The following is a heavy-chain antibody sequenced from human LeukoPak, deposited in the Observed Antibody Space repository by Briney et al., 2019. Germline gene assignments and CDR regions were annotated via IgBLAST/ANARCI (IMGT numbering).Heavy chain of an antibody. CDR2: INPNSGGT. Sequence: GASVKVSCKASGYTFTGYYMHWVRQAPGQGLEWMGWINPNSGGTNYAQKCQGRVTMTRDTSISTAYMELSRLRSDDKAVYYCARDYYGSGSYYNGALDAFDIWGQGTMVTVSS. D-gene: IGHD3-10*01. CDR3: ARDYYGSGSYYNGALDAFDI. J-gene: IGHJ3*02. CDR1: GYTFTGYY. V-gene: IGHV1-2*02.